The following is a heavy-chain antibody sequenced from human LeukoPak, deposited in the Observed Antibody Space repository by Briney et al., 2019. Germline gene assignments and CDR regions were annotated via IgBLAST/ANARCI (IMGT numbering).Heavy chain of an antibody. V-gene: IGHV3-48*03. CDR2: ITRSGSTK. J-gene: IGHJ4*02. CDR3: ARDFI. D-gene: IGHD3-10*01. Sequence: GGSLRLSCAASGFTFSSYEMNWVRQAPGKGLEWISYITRSGSTKKYADSVKGRFTISRDNAKNSLYLQMDSLRAEDTAVYYCARDFIWGQGTLVIVSS. CDR1: GFTFSSYE.